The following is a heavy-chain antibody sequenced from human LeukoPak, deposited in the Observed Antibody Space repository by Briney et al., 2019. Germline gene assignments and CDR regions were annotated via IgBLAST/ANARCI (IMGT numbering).Heavy chain of an antibody. CDR1: GFTFSSYE. J-gene: IGHJ4*02. CDR2: ISSSGSTI. V-gene: IGHV3-48*03. D-gene: IGHD1-1*01. Sequence: PGGSLRLSCAASGFTFSSYEMNWVRQAPGKGLEWVSYISSSGSTIYYADSVKGRFTISRDNAKNSLYLQMNSLRAEDAAVYYCARAKTGAAHPFDYWGQGTLVTVSS. CDR3: ARAKTGAAHPFDY.